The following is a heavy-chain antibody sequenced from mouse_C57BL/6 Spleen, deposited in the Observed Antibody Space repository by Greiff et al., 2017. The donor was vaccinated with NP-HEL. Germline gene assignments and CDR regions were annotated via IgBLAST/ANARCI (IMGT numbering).Heavy chain of an antibody. Sequence: VQLKESGPELVKPGASVKISCKASGYSFTDYNMNWVKQSNGKSLEWIGVINPNYGTTSYNQKFKGKATLTVDQSSSTAYMQLNSLTSEDSAVYYCANYYGSSYGFADWGQGTLVTVSA. D-gene: IGHD1-1*01. V-gene: IGHV1-39*01. CDR1: GYSFTDYN. CDR3: ANYYGSSYGFAD. CDR2: INPNYGTT. J-gene: IGHJ3*01.